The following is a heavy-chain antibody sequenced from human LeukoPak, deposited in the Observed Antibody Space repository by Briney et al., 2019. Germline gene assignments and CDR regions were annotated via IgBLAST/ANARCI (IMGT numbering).Heavy chain of an antibody. V-gene: IGHV1-18*01. CDR3: ARDGRYNLNYADY. J-gene: IGHJ4*02. CDR2: ISGYNGNR. D-gene: IGHD1-20*01. CDR1: GYTFTTYG. Sequence: ASVKVSCKASGYTFTTYGISWVRQAPGQGLEWMGWISGYNGNRNNAQKLQGRVTMTTDTSTSTAYMELRNLRSDDTAVYYCARDGRYNLNYADYWGQGTLVTVSS.